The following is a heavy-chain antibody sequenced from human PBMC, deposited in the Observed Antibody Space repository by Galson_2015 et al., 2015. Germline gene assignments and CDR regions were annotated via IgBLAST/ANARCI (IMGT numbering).Heavy chain of an antibody. CDR1: GFTFSSYS. CDR2: ISSSSSTI. V-gene: IGHV3-48*02. D-gene: IGHD3-3*01. Sequence: SLRLSCAASGFTFSSYSMNWVRQAPGKGLEWVSYISSSSSTIYYADSVKGRFTISRDNAKNSLYLQMYSLRDEDTAVYYCARVLGLTILDYWGQGTLVTVSS. CDR3: ARVLGLTILDY. J-gene: IGHJ4*02.